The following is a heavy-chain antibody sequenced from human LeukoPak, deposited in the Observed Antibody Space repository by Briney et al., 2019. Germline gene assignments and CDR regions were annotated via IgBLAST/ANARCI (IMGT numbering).Heavy chain of an antibody. CDR2: INHSGST. CDR3: AAQYSSSSPRWGY. D-gene: IGHD6-6*01. V-gene: IGHV4-39*07. Sequence: SETLSLTCTVSGGSISSGGYYWSWIRQPPGKGLEWIGEINHSGSTNYNPSLKSRVTISVDTSKNQFSLKLSSVTAADTAVYYCAAQYSSSSPRWGYWGQGTLVTVSS. CDR1: GGSISSGGYY. J-gene: IGHJ4*02.